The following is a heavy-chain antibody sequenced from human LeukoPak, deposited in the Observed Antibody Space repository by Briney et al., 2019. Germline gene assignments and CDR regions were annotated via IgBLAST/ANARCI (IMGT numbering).Heavy chain of an antibody. J-gene: IGHJ5*02. CDR3: AKDKVGATTYNWFDP. CDR1: GFTFSSYA. D-gene: IGHD1-26*01. Sequence: GGSLRLSCAASGFTFSSYAMNWVRQAPGKGLKWVSAISGSGRSTYYADSVKGRFTISRDNSKNTLYLQMNSLRAGDTAVYYCAKDKVGATTYNWFDPWGQGTLVTVSS. CDR2: ISGSGRST. V-gene: IGHV3-23*01.